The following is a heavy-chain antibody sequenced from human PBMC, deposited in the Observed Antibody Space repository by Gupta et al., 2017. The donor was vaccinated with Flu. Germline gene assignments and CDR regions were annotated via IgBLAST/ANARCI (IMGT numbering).Heavy chain of an antibody. Sequence: QVQLQQWGAGLLKPSETLSLTCAVYGGSFSGYYWRWIRQPPGKGLEWIGEINHSGSTNYNPSLKSRVTISVDTSKNQFSLKLSSVTAADTAVYYCARVGVKQLARRYYYYYMDVWGKGTTVTVSS. CDR1: GGSFSGYY. V-gene: IGHV4-34*01. CDR3: ARVGVKQLARRYYYYYMDV. CDR2: INHSGST. J-gene: IGHJ6*03. D-gene: IGHD6-6*01.